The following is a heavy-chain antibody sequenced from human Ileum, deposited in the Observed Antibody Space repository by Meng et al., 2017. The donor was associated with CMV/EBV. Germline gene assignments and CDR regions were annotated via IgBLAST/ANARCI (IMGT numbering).Heavy chain of an antibody. Sequence: SVKFSCKASGYTFTGYDINWVRQATGQGLEWMGWMNPNSGNTGYAQKFQGRVTITRNTSISTAYMELSSLRSEDTAVYYCARDMPSDYWGQGTLVTVSS. V-gene: IGHV1-8*03. CDR3: ARDMPSDY. J-gene: IGHJ4*02. CDR2: MNPNSGNT. CDR1: GYTFTGYD. D-gene: IGHD2-2*01.